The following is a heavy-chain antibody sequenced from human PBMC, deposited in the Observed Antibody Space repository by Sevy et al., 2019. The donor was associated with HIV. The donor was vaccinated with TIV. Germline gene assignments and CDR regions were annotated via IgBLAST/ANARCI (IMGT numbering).Heavy chain of an antibody. CDR1: GFTFSTYW. CDR2: IKQDGSEK. Sequence: GGSLRLSCAASGFTFSTYWMTWVRQAPGKGLEWVANIKQDGSEKYYVDSVKGRFTISRDNAKNSLYLQMNSLRAEDTAVYYCAREGPNWELVMDVWGKGTTVTVSS. J-gene: IGHJ6*03. CDR3: AREGPNWELVMDV. V-gene: IGHV3-7*03. D-gene: IGHD7-27*01.